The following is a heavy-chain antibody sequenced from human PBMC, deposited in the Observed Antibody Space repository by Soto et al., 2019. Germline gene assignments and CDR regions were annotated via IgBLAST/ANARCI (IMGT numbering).Heavy chain of an antibody. Sequence: QVQLVQSGAGVKKPGASVKVSCKASGYTFTSYDINWVRQATGQGLEWMGWMNPNSGNTGYAQKFQGRVTMTRTTSISTAYMELSILRSEDTAVYYCARGRRQQLAIRLGWYFDLWGRGTLVTVSS. V-gene: IGHV1-8*01. CDR1: GYTFTSYD. CDR3: ARGRRQQLAIRLGWYFDL. CDR2: MNPNSGNT. J-gene: IGHJ2*01. D-gene: IGHD6-13*01.